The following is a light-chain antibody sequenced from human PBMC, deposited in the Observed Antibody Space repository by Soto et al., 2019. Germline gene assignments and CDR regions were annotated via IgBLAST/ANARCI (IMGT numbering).Light chain of an antibody. J-gene: IGLJ2*01. V-gene: IGLV2-14*01. Sequence: QSALTQPASVSGSPGQSITISCTGTSGDVGGYYYVSWYQQLPGKAPKLMISEVSNRPSGVSNRFSGSKSGNTASLTISGLQAEDEADYYCSSYTSNSTSVVFGGGTKLTVL. CDR2: EVS. CDR1: SGDVGGYYY. CDR3: SSYTSNSTSVV.